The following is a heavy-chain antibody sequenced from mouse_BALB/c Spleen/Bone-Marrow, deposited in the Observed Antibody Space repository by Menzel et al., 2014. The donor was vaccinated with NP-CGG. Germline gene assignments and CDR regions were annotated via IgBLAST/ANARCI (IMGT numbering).Heavy chain of an antibody. CDR3: ARLGYYGWFAY. J-gene: IGHJ3*01. Sequence: EVMLVESGGGLVQPGGSLKLSCAASGFDFSRYWMSWVRQAPGKGLQWIGEINPESNTINYTPSLKDKFIISRDNAKNTLYLQMSKVKSEDTALYCCARLGYYGWFAYWGQGTLVPVSA. CDR2: INPESNTI. CDR1: GFDFSRYW. D-gene: IGHD2-3*01. V-gene: IGHV4-1*02.